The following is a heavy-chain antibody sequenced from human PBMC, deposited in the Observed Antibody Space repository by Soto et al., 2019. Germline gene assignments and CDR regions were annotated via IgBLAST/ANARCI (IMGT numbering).Heavy chain of an antibody. V-gene: IGHV3-23*01. Sequence: GGSLRLSCAASGFTFSSYAMSWVRQAPGKGLEWVSAISGSGGSTYYADSVKGRFTISRDNSKNTLYPQMNSLRAEDTAVYYCAKDRGYCSGGSCYSGWFDPWGQGTLVTVSS. J-gene: IGHJ5*02. CDR2: ISGSGGST. D-gene: IGHD2-15*01. CDR3: AKDRGYCSGGSCYSGWFDP. CDR1: GFTFSSYA.